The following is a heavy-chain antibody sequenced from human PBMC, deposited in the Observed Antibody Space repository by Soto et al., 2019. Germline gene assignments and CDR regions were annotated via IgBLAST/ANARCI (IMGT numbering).Heavy chain of an antibody. CDR2: IYTSGST. V-gene: IGHV4-4*07. CDR1: GGSISSYY. D-gene: IGHD2-2*01. CDR3: AREEGYGSSTSCHRNFDY. J-gene: IGHJ4*02. Sequence: QVQLQESGPGLVKPSETLSLTCTVSGGSISSYYWSWIRQPAGKGLEWIGRIYTSGSTNYNPSLKSRVTMSVDTSKNQFSLKLSSVTAADTDVYYCAREEGYGSSTSCHRNFDYWGQGTLVTVSS.